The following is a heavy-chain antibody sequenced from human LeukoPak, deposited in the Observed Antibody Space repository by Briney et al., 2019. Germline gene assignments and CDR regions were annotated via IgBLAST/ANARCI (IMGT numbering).Heavy chain of an antibody. Sequence: SETLSLTCAVSGGSISGYYWSWVRQPAGKGLEWIGRIYTSGTTNYNPSLKSRVTMSVDTSKNQFSLKVSSVTAADTAVYYCARYRTDGIAWFDPWGQGTLVTVSS. CDR2: IYTSGTT. CDR1: GGSISGYY. J-gene: IGHJ5*02. V-gene: IGHV4-59*10. CDR3: ARYRTDGIAWFDP.